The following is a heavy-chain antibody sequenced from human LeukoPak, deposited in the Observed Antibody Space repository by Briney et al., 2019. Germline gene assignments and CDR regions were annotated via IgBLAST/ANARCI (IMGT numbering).Heavy chain of an antibody. J-gene: IGHJ4*02. CDR3: ARDLRGNGGYYFDY. CDR2: IYHSGST. D-gene: IGHD7-27*01. Sequence: SETLSLTCAVSGGSISSSNWWSWVRQPPGKGLEWIGEIYHSGSTNYNPSLKSRVTISVDTSKNQFSLKLSSVTAADTAVYYCARDLRGNGGYYFDYWGQGTLVTVSS. CDR1: GGSISSSNW. V-gene: IGHV4-4*02.